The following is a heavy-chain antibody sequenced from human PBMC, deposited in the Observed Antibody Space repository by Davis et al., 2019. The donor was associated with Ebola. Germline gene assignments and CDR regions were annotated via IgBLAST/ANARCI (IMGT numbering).Heavy chain of an antibody. CDR2: INSDGSTT. D-gene: IGHD2-2*01. CDR3: ARSSYQPDY. Sequence: PGGSLRLSCAASGFTFSSYWMHWVRQAPGKGLVWVSRINSDGSTTKYADSVKGRFTISRDNAKNTLYLQMNGLRAEDTAVYYCARSSYQPDYWGQGTLVTVSS. J-gene: IGHJ4*02. CDR1: GFTFSSYW. V-gene: IGHV3-74*03.